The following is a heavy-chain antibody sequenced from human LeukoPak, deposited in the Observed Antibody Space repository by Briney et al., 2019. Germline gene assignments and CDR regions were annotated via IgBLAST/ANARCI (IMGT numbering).Heavy chain of an antibody. Sequence: GGSLRLSCAASGFPFSNYGMHWVRQAPGKGLEWVSHISSGSSTIYYADSVKGRFTISRDNAKNSLYLQMSSLRAEDTAVYYCARGQLTDPRIDYWGLGTLVTVSS. CDR1: GFPFSNYG. V-gene: IGHV3-48*04. J-gene: IGHJ4*02. CDR3: ARGQLTDPRIDY. D-gene: IGHD6-13*01. CDR2: ISSGSSTI.